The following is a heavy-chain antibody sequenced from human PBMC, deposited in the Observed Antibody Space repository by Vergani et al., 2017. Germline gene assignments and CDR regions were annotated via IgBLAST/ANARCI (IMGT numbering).Heavy chain of an antibody. CDR1: GFIFSNYA. V-gene: IGHV3-23*01. J-gene: IGHJ4*02. CDR2: ISGNSNNTYYT. CDR3: AKVPGGYCTGATCYFDY. D-gene: IGHD2-8*02. Sequence: EVQLLESGGGLVQPGGSLRLSCAASGFIFSNYAMSWVRQAPGKELEWVSDISGNSNNTYYTYYADSVKGRFTISRDNSKSTLFLQMNSLRAEDTAVYYRAKVPGGYCTGATCYFDYWGQGTLVTVSS.